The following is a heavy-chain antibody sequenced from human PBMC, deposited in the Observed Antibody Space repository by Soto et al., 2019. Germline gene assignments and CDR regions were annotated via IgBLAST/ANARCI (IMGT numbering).Heavy chain of an antibody. Sequence: VASVKVSCKASGGTFSSYAISWVRQAPEQGLEWMGGIIPIFGTANYAQKFQGRVTITADESTSTAYMELSSLRSEDTAVYYCARDSMGIAAAGTTCWGQGTLVTVSS. J-gene: IGHJ4*02. CDR3: ARDSMGIAAAGTTC. CDR1: GGTFSSYA. V-gene: IGHV1-69*13. D-gene: IGHD6-13*01. CDR2: IIPIFGTA.